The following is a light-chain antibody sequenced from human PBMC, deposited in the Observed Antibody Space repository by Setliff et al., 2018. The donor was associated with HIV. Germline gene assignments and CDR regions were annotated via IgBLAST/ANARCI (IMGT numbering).Light chain of an antibody. CDR3: CSYAGSSSYV. V-gene: IGLV2-23*02. CDR2: EVS. J-gene: IGLJ1*01. CDR1: RSDVGGYDY. Sequence: QSALTQPASVSGSPGQSITISCTGTRSDVGGYDYVSWYQQHPDKAPKLMIYEVSNRPSGVSNRFSGSKSGNTASLTISGLQAEDEADYYCCSYAGSSSYVFGTGTKVTVL.